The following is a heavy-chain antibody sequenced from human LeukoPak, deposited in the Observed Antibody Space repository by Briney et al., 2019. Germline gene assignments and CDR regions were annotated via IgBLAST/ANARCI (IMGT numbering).Heavy chain of an antibody. V-gene: IGHV4-39*01. Sequence: TSETLSLTCIVSGGSISSSGYYWGWIRQPPGKGLEWLVSIYYSGSTYYNPSLKSRVTISVDASKNQLSLKLNSVTAADTAMYYCARHVYMFDYWGQGTLVTVSS. D-gene: IGHD3-10*01. CDR3: ARHVYMFDY. J-gene: IGHJ4*02. CDR2: IYYSGST. CDR1: GGSISSSGYY.